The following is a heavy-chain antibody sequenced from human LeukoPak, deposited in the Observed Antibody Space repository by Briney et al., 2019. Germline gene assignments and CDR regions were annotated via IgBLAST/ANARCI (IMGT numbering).Heavy chain of an antibody. V-gene: IGHV4-39*01. J-gene: IGHJ6*03. CDR3: ARLTTGFCSGGSCYSDHYYFYMDV. CDR2: IYYSGRA. D-gene: IGHD2-15*01. Sequence: SENLSLTCTVSSGSISSSDYYWRWIRQPPGKGLEWIGTIYYSGRAYYSPSLKSRVTISVDTSKSQFSLKLNSLTAADTAVYYCARLTTGFCSGGSCYSDHYYFYMDVWAKGTTVTVSS. CDR1: SGSISSSDYY.